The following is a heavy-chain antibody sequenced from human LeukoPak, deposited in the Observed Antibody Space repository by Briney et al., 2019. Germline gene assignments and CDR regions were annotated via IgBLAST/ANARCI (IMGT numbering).Heavy chain of an antibody. CDR1: GGSISTYY. CDR2: ISASGGT. CDR3: ARSPHNSAWYEKWFDP. J-gene: IGHJ5*02. D-gene: IGHD6-19*01. V-gene: IGHV4-4*08. Sequence: SETLSLTCTVSGGSISTYYWSWIRQSPGKGLEWIADISASGGTNFNPSLESRVTVSIDSSKNQFSLKLSSVTAADTAVFYCARSPHNSAWYEKWFDPWGQGTLVTVSS.